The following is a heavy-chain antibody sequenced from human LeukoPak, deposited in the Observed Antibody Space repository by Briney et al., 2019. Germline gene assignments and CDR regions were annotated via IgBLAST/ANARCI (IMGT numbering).Heavy chain of an antibody. J-gene: IGHJ4*02. V-gene: IGHV3-48*01. Sequence: GGSLRLSCAASGFTFSSYSMNWVRQAPGKGLEWVSYISSSSSTIYYADSVKGRFTISRDNAKNSLYLQMNSLRAEDTAVYYCARDWSYDSSGYYYSLGYWGQGTLVTVSS. CDR1: GFTFSSYS. D-gene: IGHD3-22*01. CDR3: ARDWSYDSSGYYYSLGY. CDR2: ISSSSSTI.